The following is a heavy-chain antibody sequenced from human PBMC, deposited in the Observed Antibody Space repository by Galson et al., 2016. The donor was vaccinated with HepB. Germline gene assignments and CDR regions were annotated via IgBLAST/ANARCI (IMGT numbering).Heavy chain of an antibody. D-gene: IGHD4-23*01. CDR2: IHSSGST. Sequence: ETLSLTCTVAGSTVTSGSDYWTWIRQPPGKGLEWIGYIHSSGSTNYNPSLKSRVTISEGTTKSQFSLKLTSVTAEDTAVYYCARVHPRAVVLDYWGQGTLVTVSS. CDR1: GSTVTSGSDY. J-gene: IGHJ4*02. CDR3: ARVHPRAVVLDY. V-gene: IGHV4-61*01.